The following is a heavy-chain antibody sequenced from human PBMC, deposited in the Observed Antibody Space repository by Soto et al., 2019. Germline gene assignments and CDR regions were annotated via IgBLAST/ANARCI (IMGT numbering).Heavy chain of an antibody. V-gene: IGHV3-33*01. D-gene: IGHD4-17*01. J-gene: IGHJ6*02. CDR3: ARDGYGDYDPDYYCYGMDV. Sequence: QVQLVESGGGVVQPGRSLRLSCAASGFTFSSYGMHWVRQAPGKGLEWVAVIWYDGSNKYYADSVKGRFTISRDNSKNTLYLQMNSLRAEDTAVYYCARDGYGDYDPDYYCYGMDVWGQGTAVTVSS. CDR1: GFTFSSYG. CDR2: IWYDGSNK.